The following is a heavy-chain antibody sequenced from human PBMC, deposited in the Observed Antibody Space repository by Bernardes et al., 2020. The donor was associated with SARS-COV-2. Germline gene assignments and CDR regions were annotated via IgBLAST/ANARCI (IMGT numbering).Heavy chain of an antibody. V-gene: IGHV4-59*08. CDR3: ARCISGGSYFDL. CDR2: IYYSGSTRST. J-gene: IGHJ2*01. D-gene: IGHD2-15*01. Sequence: SETLSLTCTVSGGSSSDSCWSWIRRPPGKGLEWIAFIYYSGSTRSTSYNPSLKSRVSISLDTSKNQFSLRLNSVAAADTAVYYCARCISGGSYFDLWGRGTLVTVSS. CDR1: GGSSSDSC.